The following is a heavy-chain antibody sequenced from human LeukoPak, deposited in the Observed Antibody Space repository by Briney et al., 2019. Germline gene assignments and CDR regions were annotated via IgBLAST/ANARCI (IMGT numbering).Heavy chain of an antibody. CDR3: ARDYSSYGPGYYFDY. Sequence: SETLSLTCTVSGGSISSYYWSWIRQPPGKGLEWIGYIYYSGSTNYNPSLKGRVTISVDTSKNQFSLKLSSVTAADTAVYYCARDYSSYGPGYYFDYWGQGTLVTVSS. V-gene: IGHV4-59*01. CDR2: IYYSGST. J-gene: IGHJ4*02. CDR1: GGSISSYY. D-gene: IGHD6-6*01.